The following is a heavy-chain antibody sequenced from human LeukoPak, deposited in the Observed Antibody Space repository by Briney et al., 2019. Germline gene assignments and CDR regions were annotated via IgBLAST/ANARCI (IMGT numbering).Heavy chain of an antibody. CDR2: IYYSGST. CDR1: GGSISSSSYY. V-gene: IGHV4-39*07. Sequence: SETLSLTCTVSGGSISSSSYYWGWIRQPPGKGLEWIGSIYYSGSTYYNPSLKSRVTISVDTSKNQFSLKLSSVTAADTAVYYCARDANGYCSGGSCYPGAFDIWGQGTMVTVSS. D-gene: IGHD2-15*01. CDR3: ARDANGYCSGGSCYPGAFDI. J-gene: IGHJ3*02.